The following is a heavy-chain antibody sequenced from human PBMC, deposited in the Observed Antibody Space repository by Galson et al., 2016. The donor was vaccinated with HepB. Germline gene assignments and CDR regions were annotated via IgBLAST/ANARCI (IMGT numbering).Heavy chain of an antibody. D-gene: IGHD2-2*02. CDR2: ISDSEST. V-gene: IGHV4-61*01. CDR3: AKDEGFYNGMDF. CDR1: GGSVSSASHY. J-gene: IGHJ6*02. Sequence: ETLSLTCTVSGGSVSSASHYWSWVRQPTGKGLEWIGYISDSESTNYNPSLKGRVTISLDRSKNQFPLRLNSVIAADTAVYYCAKDEGFYNGMDFWGQGTTVTVSS.